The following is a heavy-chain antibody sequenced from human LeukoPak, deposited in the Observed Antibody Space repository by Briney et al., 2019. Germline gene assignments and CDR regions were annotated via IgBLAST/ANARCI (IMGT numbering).Heavy chain of an antibody. CDR1: GGSISSYY. V-gene: IGHV4-4*08. J-gene: IGHJ4*02. CDR3: ASSNALVWGSFDY. CDR2: IYTSGST. D-gene: IGHD7-27*01. Sequence: PSETLSLTCTVSGGSISSYYWSWIRQPPGKGLEWIGRIYTSGSTNYNPSLKSRVTISVDTSKNQFSLRLSSVTAADTDVSYCASSNALVWGSFDYWGQGTLVTVSS.